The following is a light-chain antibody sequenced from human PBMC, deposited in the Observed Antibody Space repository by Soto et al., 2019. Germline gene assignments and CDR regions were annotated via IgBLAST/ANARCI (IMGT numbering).Light chain of an antibody. Sequence: NFMLTQPHSVSESPGKTVTISCTRSRGSIASNYVQWYQQRPGSAPTTVIYEDNQRPSGVPDRFSGSIDSSSNSASLTISGLKTEDEADYYCQSYASKSSVVFGGGTQLTVL. CDR2: EDN. J-gene: IGLJ2*01. CDR3: QSYASKSSVV. CDR1: RGSIASNY. V-gene: IGLV6-57*04.